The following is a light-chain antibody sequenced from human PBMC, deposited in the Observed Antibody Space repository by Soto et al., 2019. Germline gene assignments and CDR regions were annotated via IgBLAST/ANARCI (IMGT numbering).Light chain of an antibody. J-gene: IGKJ1*01. CDR3: QQYSAKWS. V-gene: IGKV1-5*03. CDR2: KAS. Sequence: DIKMTQSPSTLSPSLGDRVTITSRASGSISGWLAWFQQNPGRAPKLLIYKASILESGVSSRFSGSESGTEFTLPISSLQPEDFATYFCQQYSAKWSFGQGTKVEIK. CDR1: GSISGW.